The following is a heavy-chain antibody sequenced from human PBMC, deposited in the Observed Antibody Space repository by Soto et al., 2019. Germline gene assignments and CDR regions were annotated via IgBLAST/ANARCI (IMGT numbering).Heavy chain of an antibody. V-gene: IGHV1-69*04. J-gene: IGHJ3*02. CDR2: IIPILGIA. Sequence: ASVKVSCKASGGTFSSYTISWVRQAPGQGFEWMGRIIPILGIANYAQKFQGRVTITADKSTSTAYMELSSLRSEDTAVYYCARDGTRTGTTKGYAFDIWGQGTMVTVSS. D-gene: IGHD1-1*01. CDR1: GGTFSSYT. CDR3: ARDGTRTGTTKGYAFDI.